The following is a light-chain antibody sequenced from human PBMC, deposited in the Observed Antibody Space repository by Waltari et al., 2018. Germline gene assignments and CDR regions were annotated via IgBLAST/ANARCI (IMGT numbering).Light chain of an antibody. J-gene: IGLJ2*01. CDR2: EVS. Sequence: QSALTQPPSASGSPGQSVTISCTGTSSYIGGYNYVSWYQQHPGKAPKLMIYEVSKRPSGLPDRFSGSKSRNTASLTVYGLQAEDEADYYCSSYADSNNLVFGGGTKLTVL. CDR3: SSYADSNNLV. CDR1: SSYIGGYNY. V-gene: IGLV2-8*01.